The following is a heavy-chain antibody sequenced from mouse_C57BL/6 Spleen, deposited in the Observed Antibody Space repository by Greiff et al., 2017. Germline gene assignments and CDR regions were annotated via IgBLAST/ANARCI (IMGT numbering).Heavy chain of an antibody. CDR3: AREGYGSSRGFAY. D-gene: IGHD1-1*01. Sequence: QVQLQQSGAELVRPGPSVKVSCKASGYAFTNYLIEWVKQRPGQGLEWIGVINPGSGGTNYNEKFKGKATLTADKSSSTAYMQLSSLTSEDAAVYFCAREGYGSSRGFAYWGQGTLVTVSA. J-gene: IGHJ3*01. CDR2: INPGSGGT. V-gene: IGHV1-54*01. CDR1: GYAFTNYL.